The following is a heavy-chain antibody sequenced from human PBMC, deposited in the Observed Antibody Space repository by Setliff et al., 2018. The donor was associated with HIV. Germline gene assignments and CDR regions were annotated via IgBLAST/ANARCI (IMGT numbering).Heavy chain of an antibody. Sequence: GGSLRLSCAASGFTFDDYAMHWVRQTPGKGLELVSSISWNSGAIDYAESVKGRFTISRDNAKNSLYLQMNSLRAEDTAVYYCTRDYRNLGFDLWGRGSLVTVSS. CDR1: GFTFDDYA. J-gene: IGHJ2*01. V-gene: IGHV3-9*01. D-gene: IGHD4-4*01. CDR3: TRDYRNLGFDL. CDR2: ISWNSGAI.